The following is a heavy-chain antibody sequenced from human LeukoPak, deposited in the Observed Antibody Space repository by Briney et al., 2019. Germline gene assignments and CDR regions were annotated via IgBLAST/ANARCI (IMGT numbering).Heavy chain of an antibody. V-gene: IGHV4-59*12. D-gene: IGHD3-22*01. CDR1: GGSISSYY. J-gene: IGHJ4*02. CDR3: ARRRYYYDRYFDY. CDR2: IYYSGST. Sequence: SEILSLTCTVSGGSISSYYWSWVRQPPGKGLEWIGYIYYSGSTNYNPSLKSRVTISVDKSKNQFSLKLSSVTAADTAVYYCARRRYYYDRYFDYWGQGTLVTVSS.